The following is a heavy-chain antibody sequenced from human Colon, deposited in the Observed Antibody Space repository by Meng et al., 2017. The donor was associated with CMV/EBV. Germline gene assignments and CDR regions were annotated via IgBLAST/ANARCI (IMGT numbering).Heavy chain of an antibody. CDR3: ARIAARRPNYYYYYGLDV. Sequence: GESLKISCAASGFTFSSYWMSWVRQAPGKGLEWVSSISWNSAWIDYADSVKGRFTVSRDNARKSVFLEMNSLRVEDTALYYCARIAARRPNYYYYYGLDVWGQGTTVTVSS. J-gene: IGHJ6*02. V-gene: IGHV3-20*04. CDR2: ISWNSAWI. D-gene: IGHD6-6*01. CDR1: GFTFSSYW.